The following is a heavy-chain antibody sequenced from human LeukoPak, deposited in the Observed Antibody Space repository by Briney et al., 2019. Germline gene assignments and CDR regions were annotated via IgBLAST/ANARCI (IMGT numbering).Heavy chain of an antibody. D-gene: IGHD3-16*02. Sequence: PGGSLRLSCTTSGFTFGDYAMSWVRQAPWKGLEWVGFIRTKAYGGTPEYAASVRGRFTISRDDFKSIAYLQVNSLKTEDTAVYFCSGTSYVWGSYRSLDFWGQGTLVTVSS. V-gene: IGHV3-49*04. CDR3: SGTSYVWGSYRSLDF. CDR2: IRTKAYGGTP. J-gene: IGHJ4*02. CDR1: GFTFGDYA.